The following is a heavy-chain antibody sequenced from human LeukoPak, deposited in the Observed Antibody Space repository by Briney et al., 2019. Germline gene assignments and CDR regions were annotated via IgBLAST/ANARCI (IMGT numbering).Heavy chain of an antibody. D-gene: IGHD4-11*01. V-gene: IGHV4-59*01. CDR2: MDKSGST. CDR1: GGSISGFY. Sequence: SETLSLTCSVSGGSISGFYWSWIRQPPGKGLEWIGYMDKSGSTTYNPSLKSRVIISVDTSKNQFSLRLSPVTAADTAVYYCARDYSKGGGFDFWGQGTLVTVSS. J-gene: IGHJ4*02. CDR3: ARDYSKGGGFDF.